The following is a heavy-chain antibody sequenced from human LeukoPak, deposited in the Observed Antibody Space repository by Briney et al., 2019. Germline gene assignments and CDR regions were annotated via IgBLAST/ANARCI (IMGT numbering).Heavy chain of an antibody. J-gene: IGHJ4*02. Sequence: PGGSLRLSCAASGFTFSSYAMTWVRQAPGKGLEWVSDISGSGATTYYADSVKGRFTISRDNSKNTLYLQMNSLRAEDTAVYYCAKDRVVHDYWGQGTLVTVSS. CDR3: AKDRVVHDY. CDR1: GFTFSSYA. D-gene: IGHD6-6*01. V-gene: IGHV3-23*01. CDR2: ISGSGATT.